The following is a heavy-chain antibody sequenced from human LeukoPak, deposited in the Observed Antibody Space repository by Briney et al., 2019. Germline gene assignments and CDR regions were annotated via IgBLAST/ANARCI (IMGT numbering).Heavy chain of an antibody. J-gene: IGHJ4*02. CDR3: ARAPRRRDSSGSFDS. D-gene: IGHD3-22*01. V-gene: IGHV3-48*02. CDR2: IGSSGNFI. Sequence: PGGSLRLSCAASGFPFSTYSMTWVRQAPGQGLEWVSYIGSSGNFIYYADSVKGRFTISRDSAENSLFLQMNSLRDEDTAVYYCARAPRRRDSSGSFDSWGQGTLVTVSS. CDR1: GFPFSTYS.